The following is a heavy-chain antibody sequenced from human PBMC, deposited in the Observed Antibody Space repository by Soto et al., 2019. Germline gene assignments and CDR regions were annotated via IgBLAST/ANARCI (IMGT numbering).Heavy chain of an antibody. CDR1: GDSISRSHW. J-gene: IGHJ4*02. V-gene: IGHV4-4*02. CDR2: VFESGST. Sequence: QVQLQESGPGLVKPSGTLSLSCAGSGDSISRSHWWSWVRQPPGKGLEWIGDVFESGSTNYHPSLKSRATISVDKSRSQFSLKLTFVTAADTAVYYCAREMRSGAVRYFDYWGQGIPVTVSS. CDR3: AREMRSGAVRYFDY.